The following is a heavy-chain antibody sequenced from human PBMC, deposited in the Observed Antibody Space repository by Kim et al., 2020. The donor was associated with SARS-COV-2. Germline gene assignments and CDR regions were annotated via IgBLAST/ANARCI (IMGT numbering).Heavy chain of an antibody. V-gene: IGHV3-74*01. J-gene: IGHJ4*02. Sequence: DSTTTHTADSLKSRFTISRDNAKNTLYLQMNSLRAEDTAVYYCARGGGPDYWGQGTLVTVSS. CDR3: ARGGGPDY. CDR2: DSTTT. D-gene: IGHD2-15*01.